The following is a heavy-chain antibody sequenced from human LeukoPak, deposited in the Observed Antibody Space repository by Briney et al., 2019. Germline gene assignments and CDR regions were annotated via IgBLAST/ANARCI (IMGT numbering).Heavy chain of an antibody. CDR3: ARDRKMATPRSGLGY. V-gene: IGHV3-33*01. J-gene: IGHJ4*02. Sequence: GRSLRLSCAASGFTFSSYGMHWVRQAPGKGLEWVAVIWYDGSNKYYADPVKGRFTISRDNSKNTLYLQMNSLRAEDTAVYYCARDRKMATPRSGLGYWGQGTLVTVSS. CDR2: IWYDGSNK. D-gene: IGHD5-24*01. CDR1: GFTFSSYG.